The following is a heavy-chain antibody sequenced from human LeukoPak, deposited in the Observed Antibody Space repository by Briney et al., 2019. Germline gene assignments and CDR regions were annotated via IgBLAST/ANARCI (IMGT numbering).Heavy chain of an antibody. J-gene: IGHJ4*02. CDR1: GFTFSSYG. V-gene: IGHV3-23*02. D-gene: IGHD1-26*01. CDR3: ATTCSGSYYDY. CDR2: ISGSGGST. Sequence: GGSLRLSCAASGFTFSSYGLWGVRRAPRRGGEGVSAISGSGGSTYYEPSVKGRVTMSGDTSKNPLFLKMSSVSAEDTAVSYCATTCSGSYYDYWGQGTLVSVPS.